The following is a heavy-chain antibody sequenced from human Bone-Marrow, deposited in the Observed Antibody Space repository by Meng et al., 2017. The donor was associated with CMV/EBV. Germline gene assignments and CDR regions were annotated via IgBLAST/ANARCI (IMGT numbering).Heavy chain of an antibody. V-gene: IGHV3-48*04. D-gene: IGHD2-21*01. J-gene: IGHJ2*01. CDR3: ARDRLRYFDL. CDR1: GFTFSSYS. Sequence: GESLKISCAASGFTFSSYSMNWVRQAPGKGLEWVSYISSSSSTIYYADSVKGRFTISRDNAKNSLYLQMNSLRAEDTAVYYCARDRLRYFDLWGRGTLVTVSS. CDR2: ISSSSSTI.